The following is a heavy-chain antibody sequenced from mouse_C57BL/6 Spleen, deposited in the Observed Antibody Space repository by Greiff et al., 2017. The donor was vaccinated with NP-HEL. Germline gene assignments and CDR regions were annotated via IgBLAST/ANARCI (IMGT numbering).Heavy chain of an antibody. V-gene: IGHV1-82*01. Sequence: QVQLQQSGPELVKPGASVKISCKASGYAFSSSWMNWVKQRPGKGLEWIGRIYPGDGDTNYNGKLKGKATLTADKSSSTAYMQLSSLTSEDSAVYFCARRDYSNYLYAMDYWGQGTSVTVSS. CDR1: GYAFSSSW. D-gene: IGHD2-5*01. J-gene: IGHJ4*01. CDR3: ARRDYSNYLYAMDY. CDR2: IYPGDGDT.